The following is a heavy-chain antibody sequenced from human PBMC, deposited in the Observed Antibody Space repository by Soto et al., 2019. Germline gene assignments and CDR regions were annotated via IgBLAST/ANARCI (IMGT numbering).Heavy chain of an antibody. CDR1: GFTFSSYS. V-gene: IGHV3-21*01. Sequence: GGSLRLSCAASGFTFSSYSMNWVRQAPGKGLEWVSSISSSSSYIYYADSVKGRFTISRDNAKNSLYLQMNSLRAEDTAVYYCARKTGFYYGMDVWGQGTTVTVSS. CDR3: ARKTGFYYGMDV. J-gene: IGHJ6*02. CDR2: ISSSSSYI.